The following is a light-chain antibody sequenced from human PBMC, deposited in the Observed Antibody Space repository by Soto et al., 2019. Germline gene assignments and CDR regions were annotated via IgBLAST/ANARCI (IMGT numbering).Light chain of an antibody. CDR1: QSVSSSD. V-gene: IGKV3-20*01. J-gene: IGKJ2*01. Sequence: EIVMTQSPGTLSLSPGERATLSCRASQSVSSSDLAWYQQKPGQAPRLLIYVASSRATGIPDRFSGSGSGTDFTLTISRLESEDFAVYYCQQYGTSPPYTFGQGTKLEIK. CDR2: VAS. CDR3: QQYGTSPPYT.